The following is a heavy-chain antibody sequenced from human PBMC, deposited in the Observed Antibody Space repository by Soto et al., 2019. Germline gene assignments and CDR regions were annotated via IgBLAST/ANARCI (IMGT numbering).Heavy chain of an antibody. J-gene: IGHJ6*02. CDR2: ISSDGTSR. V-gene: IGHV3-30*18. Sequence: GGSLRLSCAASGFTFSSYGMHWVRQAPGKGLEWVAVISSDGTSRFYADSVKGRFTISRDNSKNTLYLQMNSLRAEDTAMYYCAKVRVKDYYYYAMDVWGQGTTVTVS. CDR3: AKVRVKDYYYYAMDV. D-gene: IGHD4-4*01. CDR1: GFTFSSYG.